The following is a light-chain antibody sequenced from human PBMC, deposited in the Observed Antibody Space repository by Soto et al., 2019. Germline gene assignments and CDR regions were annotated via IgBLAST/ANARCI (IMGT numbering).Light chain of an antibody. CDR3: SSFAGSNNFGV. V-gene: IGLV2-8*01. CDR1: SRAIGGYNY. CDR2: EVS. Sequence: QPGRTHPASANGFPGRPVTITSTETSRAIGGYNYVSWYQQHPGKAPKLMIFEVSKRPSGVPDRFSGSKSGNTASLTVSGLQAEDEADYYCSSFAGSNNFGVFGTGTKVTVL. J-gene: IGLJ1*01.